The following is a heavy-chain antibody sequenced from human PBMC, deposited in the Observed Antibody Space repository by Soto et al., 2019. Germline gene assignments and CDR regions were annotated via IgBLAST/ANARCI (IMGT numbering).Heavy chain of an antibody. CDR2: FSGSGGST. J-gene: IGHJ4*02. V-gene: IGHV3-23*01. D-gene: IGHD1-1*01. CDR3: AKFHRGLEAPLDY. CDR1: GFTFNNFA. Sequence: GGSLRLSCAASGFTFNNFAMSWVRQAPGKGLEWVSSFSGSGGSTYYADSVKGRFTISRDNSKNTRYLQMNSLRAEDTAVYYCAKFHRGLEAPLDYWGQGTLVTVSS.